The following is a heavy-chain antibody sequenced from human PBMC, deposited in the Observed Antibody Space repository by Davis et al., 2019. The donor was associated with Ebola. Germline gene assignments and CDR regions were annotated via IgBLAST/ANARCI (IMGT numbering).Heavy chain of an antibody. J-gene: IGHJ4*02. V-gene: IGHV3-15*07. D-gene: IGHD4-17*01. Sequence: GESLKISCAASGFIFSNAWMNWVRQAPGKGLEWVGRIKIKVNGETRDYNAPVKGRFTISRDDSKNMLYLQMNSLKTEDTAVYYCTTSGGGKFFGDIDYWGQGTPVTVSS. CDR3: TTSGGGKFFGDIDY. CDR1: GFIFSNAW. CDR2: IKIKVNGETR.